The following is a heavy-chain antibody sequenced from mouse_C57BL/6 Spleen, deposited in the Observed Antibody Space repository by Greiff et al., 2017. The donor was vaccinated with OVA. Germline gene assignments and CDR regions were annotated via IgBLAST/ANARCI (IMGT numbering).Heavy chain of an antibody. CDR2: ISNGGGST. D-gene: IGHD2-4*01. V-gene: IGHV5-12*01. CDR3: ARQGVYDYDVGYYAMDY. CDR1: GFTFSDYY. J-gene: IGHJ4*01. Sequence: EVMLVESGGGLVQPGGSLKLSCAASGFTFSDYYMYWVRQTPEKRLEWVAYISNGGGSTYYPDTVKGRFTISRDNAKNTLYLQMSRLKSEDTAMYYCARQGVYDYDVGYYAMDYWGQGTSVTVSS.